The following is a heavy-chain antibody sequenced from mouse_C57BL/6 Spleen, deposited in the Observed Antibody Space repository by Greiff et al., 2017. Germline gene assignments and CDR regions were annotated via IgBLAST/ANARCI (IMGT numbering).Heavy chain of an antibody. CDR3: TTFTTVPFAY. Sequence: VHVKQSGAELVRPGASVKLSCTASGFNIKDDYMHWVKQRPEQGLEWIGWIDPENGDTEYASKFQGKATITADTSSNTAYLQLSSLTSEDTAVYYCTTFTTVPFAYWGQGTLVTVSA. CDR1: GFNIKDDY. D-gene: IGHD1-1*01. J-gene: IGHJ3*01. V-gene: IGHV14-4*01. CDR2: IDPENGDT.